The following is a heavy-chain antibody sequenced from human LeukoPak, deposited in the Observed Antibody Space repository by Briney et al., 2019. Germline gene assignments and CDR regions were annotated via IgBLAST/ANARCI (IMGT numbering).Heavy chain of an antibody. V-gene: IGHV4-31*03. CDR2: IYYSGST. CDR3: ARDRGPGMYV. J-gene: IGHJ6*02. Sequence: KASETLSLTCTVSGGSISSGGYYWRWSRQHPGKGLVWIGYIYYSGSTYYNPSVKSRVTMSVDTSKNQFSMKLSSVTAADTAVYYCARDRGPGMYVWGQGTTVTVSS. CDR1: GGSISSGGYY.